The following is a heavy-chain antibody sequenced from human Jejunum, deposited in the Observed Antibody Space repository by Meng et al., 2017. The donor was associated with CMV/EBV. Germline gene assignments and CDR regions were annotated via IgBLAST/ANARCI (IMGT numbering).Heavy chain of an antibody. D-gene: IGHD2-2*01. CDR1: GGSISSDTYY. Sequence: QVQRQESGPGLVTPSQTLSLTCTVSGGSISSDTYYLNWIRQPAGKGLEWIGRVYASGSTNYNRSLKSRVTISVDTSKNQFSLKLTSVTAADTAVYYCASCIRGSSPSCFFDYWGQGALVTVSS. J-gene: IGHJ4*02. CDR3: ASCIRGSSPSCFFDY. CDR2: VYASGST. V-gene: IGHV4-61*02.